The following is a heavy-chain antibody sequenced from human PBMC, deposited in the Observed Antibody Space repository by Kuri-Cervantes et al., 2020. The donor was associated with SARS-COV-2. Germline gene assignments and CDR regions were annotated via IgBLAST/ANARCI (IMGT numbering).Heavy chain of an antibody. CDR3: ARDRTRSSWYVWGGSIYGIDV. Sequence: AAVTVSRQASGYTFTGYYMHWVGQAPGQGLAWMGWINPNSGGTNYAQKFQGRVTMTRDTSISTAYMELRRLRSDDTAVYYCARDRTRSSWYVWGGSIYGIDVWGQGTTVTVSS. J-gene: IGHJ6*02. CDR1: GYTFTGYY. D-gene: IGHD6-13*01. V-gene: IGHV1-2*02. CDR2: INPNSGGT.